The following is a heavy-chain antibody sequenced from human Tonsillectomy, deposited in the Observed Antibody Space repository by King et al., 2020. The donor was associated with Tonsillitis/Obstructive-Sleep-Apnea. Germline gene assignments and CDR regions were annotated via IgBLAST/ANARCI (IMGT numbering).Heavy chain of an antibody. Sequence: VQLQQWGAGLLKPSETLSLTCAVYGGSFSGYYWSWIRQPPGKGLEWIGEINHSGSTNYNPSLKSRVTISVDTSKNQFSLKLSSVTAADTAVYYCARVPNAIFGVVIGYYYYYMDVWGKGTTVTVSS. J-gene: IGHJ6*03. CDR3: ARVPNAIFGVVIGYYYYYMDV. D-gene: IGHD3-3*01. CDR2: INHSGST. CDR1: GGSFSGYY. V-gene: IGHV4-34*01.